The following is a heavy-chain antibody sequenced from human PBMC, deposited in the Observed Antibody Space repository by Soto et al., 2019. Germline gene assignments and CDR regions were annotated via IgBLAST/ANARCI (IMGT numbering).Heavy chain of an antibody. V-gene: IGHV3-9*01. CDR2: ISWNSGSI. CDR1: GFTFDDYV. Sequence: EVQLVESGGGLVQPGRSLRLSCAASGFTFDDYVMHWVRQAPGKGLEWVSGISWNSGSIGYADSVKGRFTISRDNAKNSLYLQMNSLRAEDTALYYCAKDRGGHSSADWYFDLWGRGTLVTVSS. J-gene: IGHJ2*01. D-gene: IGHD6-19*01. CDR3: AKDRGGHSSADWYFDL.